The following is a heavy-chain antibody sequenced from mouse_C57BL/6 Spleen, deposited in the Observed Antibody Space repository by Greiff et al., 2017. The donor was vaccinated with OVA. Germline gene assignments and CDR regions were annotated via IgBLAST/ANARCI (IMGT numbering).Heavy chain of an antibody. CDR2: ISYDGSN. V-gene: IGHV3-6*01. CDR1: GYSITSGYY. CDR3: ARENYGSSYEFAY. D-gene: IGHD1-1*01. J-gene: IGHJ3*01. Sequence: ESGPGLVKPSQSLSLTCSVTGYSITSGYYWNWIRQFPGNNLEWMGYISYDGSNNYNPSLKNRISITRDTSKNQFFLKLNSVTTEDTATYYCARENYGSSYEFAYWGQGTLVTVSA.